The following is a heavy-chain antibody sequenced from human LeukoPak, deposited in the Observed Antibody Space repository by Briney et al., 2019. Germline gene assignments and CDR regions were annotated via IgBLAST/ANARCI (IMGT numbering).Heavy chain of an antibody. V-gene: IGHV4-59*01. CDR1: GGSISTYY. D-gene: IGHD6-13*01. Sequence: PSETLSLACSVSGGSISTYYWSWIRQLPGKGLEWIGYIYYTGTTNYNPSLRSRVTISVDTSRNQFSLRLSSVTAADTAVYYCARVPRIAAAGIYRVVHYFDYWGQGTLVTVSS. J-gene: IGHJ4*02. CDR3: ARVPRIAAAGIYRVVHYFDY. CDR2: IYYTGTT.